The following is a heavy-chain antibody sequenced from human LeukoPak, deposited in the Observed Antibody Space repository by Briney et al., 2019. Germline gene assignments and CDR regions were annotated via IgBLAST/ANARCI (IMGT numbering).Heavy chain of an antibody. CDR3: AKSGIIQGYYFYYMDV. V-gene: IGHV3-9*01. CDR1: GFTFDDYA. D-gene: IGHD5-18*01. CDR2: ISWNSGSI. J-gene: IGHJ6*03. Sequence: PGGSLRLSCAASGFTFDDYAMHWVRHAPGKGLEWVSGISWNSGSIGYADSVKGRFTISRDNAKSSLYLQMNSLRAEDTALYYCAKSGIIQGYYFYYMDVWGKGTTVTISS.